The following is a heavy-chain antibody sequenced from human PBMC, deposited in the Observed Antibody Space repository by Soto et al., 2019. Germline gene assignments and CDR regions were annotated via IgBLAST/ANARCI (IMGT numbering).Heavy chain of an antibody. V-gene: IGHV4-4*07. CDR3: ARDVWVAVAGTGYYYYGMDV. CDR2: IYTGGST. CDR1: GASISSYY. J-gene: IGHJ6*02. Sequence: PSETLSLTCTVSGASISSYYWSWIRQSAGKGLEWIGRIYTGGSTNYNPSLKSRVTMSLDTSKNQFSLKLTSVTAADTAVYYCARDVWVAVAGTGYYYYGMDVWGQGTTVTVSS. D-gene: IGHD6-19*01.